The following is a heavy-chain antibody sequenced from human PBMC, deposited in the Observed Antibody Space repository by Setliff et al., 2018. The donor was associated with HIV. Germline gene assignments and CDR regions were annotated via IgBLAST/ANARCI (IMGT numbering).Heavy chain of an antibody. Sequence: PGGSLRLSCAASGFTFSSYWMHWVRQAPGKGLVWVSRINTDGSSTSYADSVKGRFTISRDNSKNTLYLQMHSLRAEDTAVYYCARGGISIAARPIDYWGQGTLVTVSS. D-gene: IGHD6-6*01. CDR1: GFTFSSYW. CDR2: INTDGSST. CDR3: ARGGISIAARPIDY. J-gene: IGHJ4*02. V-gene: IGHV3-74*01.